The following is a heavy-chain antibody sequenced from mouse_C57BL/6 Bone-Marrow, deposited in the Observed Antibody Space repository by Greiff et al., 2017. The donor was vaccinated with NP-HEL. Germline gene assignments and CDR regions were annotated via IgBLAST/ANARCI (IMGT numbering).Heavy chain of an antibody. Sequence: VQLQPGAELVKPGASVKMSCKASGYTFTSYWITWVKQRPGQGLEWIGDIYPGSGSTNYNEKFKSKATLTVDTSSSTAYMQLSSLTSEDSAVYYCARSGGSWFAYWGQGTLVTVSA. D-gene: IGHD1-1*02. CDR1: GYTFTSYW. CDR2: IYPGSGST. V-gene: IGHV1-55*01. CDR3: ARSGGSWFAY. J-gene: IGHJ3*01.